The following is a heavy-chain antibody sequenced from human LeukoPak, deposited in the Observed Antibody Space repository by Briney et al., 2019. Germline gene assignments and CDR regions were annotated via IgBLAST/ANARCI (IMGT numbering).Heavy chain of an antibody. Sequence: SVKVSCKASGGTFSSYTISWVRQAPGQGLEWMGRITPILGIANYAQKFQGRVTITADKSTSTAYMELSSLRSEDTAVYYCANSEYDAFDIWGQGTMVTISS. V-gene: IGHV1-69*02. CDR2: ITPILGIA. CDR3: ANSEYDAFDI. D-gene: IGHD6-13*01. CDR1: GGTFSSYT. J-gene: IGHJ3*02.